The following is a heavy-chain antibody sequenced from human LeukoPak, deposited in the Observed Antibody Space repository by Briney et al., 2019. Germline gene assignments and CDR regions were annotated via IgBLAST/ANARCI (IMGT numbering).Heavy chain of an antibody. Sequence: PGGSLRLSCSASGXTFSTYPMHWVRQAPGRGLEYVLSISSDGDSTYYADSVKGRFTISRDNSKNTLYLQTSSLRAEDTAVYYCVKRTTDYYYYDYWGRGTLVTVSS. J-gene: IGHJ4*02. CDR3: VKRTTDYYYYDY. CDR1: GXTFSTYP. D-gene: IGHD3-9*01. V-gene: IGHV3-64D*06. CDR2: ISSDGDST.